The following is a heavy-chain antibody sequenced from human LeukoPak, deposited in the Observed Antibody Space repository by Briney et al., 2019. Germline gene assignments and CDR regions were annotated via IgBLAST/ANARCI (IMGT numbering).Heavy chain of an antibody. CDR1: DDSITMYY. V-gene: IGHV4-4*07. Sequence: PSETLSLTCSVSDDSITMYYWSWIRQPAGKGLEWIGRIYISGSGSTNYNPSLKSRVTMSVDTSKNQFSLKLSSVTAADTAVYYCARDKRVAVAGTYIYYYYMDVWGNGTTVTISS. CDR2: IYISGSGST. CDR3: ARDKRVAVAGTYIYYYYMDV. J-gene: IGHJ6*03. D-gene: IGHD6-19*01.